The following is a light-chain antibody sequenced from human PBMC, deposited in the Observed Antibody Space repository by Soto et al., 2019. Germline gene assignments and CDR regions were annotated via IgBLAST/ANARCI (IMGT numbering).Light chain of an antibody. CDR2: EVS. Sequence: QSVLTQPPSASGSPGQSVAISCTGTSSDVGGYNYVSWYQQHPGKAPKLIICEVSNRPSGVSNRFSGSKSGNTASLAISGLQTEDEADYYCSSFTSSRTYVFGTGTKVTVL. CDR3: SSFTSSRTYV. CDR1: SSDVGGYNY. V-gene: IGLV2-14*01. J-gene: IGLJ1*01.